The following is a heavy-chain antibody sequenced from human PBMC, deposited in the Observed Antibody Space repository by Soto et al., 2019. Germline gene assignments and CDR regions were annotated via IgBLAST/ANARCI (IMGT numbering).Heavy chain of an antibody. V-gene: IGHV4-34*01. CDR3: ARGCYYGSGSYYVVYYYYGMDV. J-gene: IGHJ6*02. Sequence: SETLSLTCAVYGGSFSGYYWSWIRQPPGKGLEWIGEINHSGSTNYNPSLKSRVTISVDTSKNQFSLKLSSVTAADTAVYYCARGCYYGSGSYYVVYYYYGMDVWGQGTTVTVS. D-gene: IGHD3-10*01. CDR1: GGSFSGYY. CDR2: INHSGST.